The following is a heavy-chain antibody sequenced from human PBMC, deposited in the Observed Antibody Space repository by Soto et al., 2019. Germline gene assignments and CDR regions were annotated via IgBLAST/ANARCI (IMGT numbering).Heavy chain of an antibody. Sequence: ASVKVSCKASGYTFTSYDINWVRQATGQGLEWMGWMNPNSGNTGYAQKFQGRVTMTRNTSISTAYMELSSLRSEDTAVYYCARGRVYGDDLSYYYYYMDVWGKGTTVTVSS. CDR2: MNPNSGNT. D-gene: IGHD4-17*01. J-gene: IGHJ6*03. CDR3: ARGRVYGDDLSYYYYYMDV. CDR1: GYTFTSYD. V-gene: IGHV1-8*01.